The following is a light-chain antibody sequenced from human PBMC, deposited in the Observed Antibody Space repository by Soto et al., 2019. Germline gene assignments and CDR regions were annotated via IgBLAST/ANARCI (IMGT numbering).Light chain of an antibody. CDR3: QQYARSPYT. CDR2: GAS. J-gene: IGKJ2*01. Sequence: DIQMTQSPSSLSASVRDIVTITCRASQDILTSLAWFQQKPGKGPKSLIYGASNLHGGVPSKFSGSGSGTDFTLTINSLQPEDIAIYYCQQYARSPYTFGPGTKVEI. CDR1: QDILTS. V-gene: IGKV1-16*02.